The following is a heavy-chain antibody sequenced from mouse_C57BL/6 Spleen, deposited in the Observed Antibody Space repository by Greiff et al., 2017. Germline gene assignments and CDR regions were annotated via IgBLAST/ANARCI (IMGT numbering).Heavy chain of an antibody. CDR1: GYTFTSYW. CDR2: IDPSDSYT. J-gene: IGHJ4*01. CDR3: ARGGYGNYEGVDY. D-gene: IGHD2-1*01. Sequence: VQLQQPGAELVRPGTSVKLSCKASGYTFTSYWMHWVKQRPGQGLEWIGVIDPSDSYTNYNQKFKGKATLTVDTSSSTAHMQLSSLTSEDSAVYYCARGGYGNYEGVDYWGQGTSVTVSS. V-gene: IGHV1-59*01.